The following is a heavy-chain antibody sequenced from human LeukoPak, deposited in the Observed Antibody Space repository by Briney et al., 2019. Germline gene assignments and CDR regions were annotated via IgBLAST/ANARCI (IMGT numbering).Heavy chain of an antibody. V-gene: IGHV4-39*01. CDR1: GDSISSSSYY. D-gene: IGHD3-10*01. Sequence: PSETLSLTCTVSGDSISSSSYYWAWIRQPPGNGLGWIGSIYYSGSTHYNPSLESRVTMSVDTSKNQLSLKLTSVTSADAAVYYCARQRAYYGSGSYYSGFDYWGQGALITVSS. CDR2: IYYSGST. J-gene: IGHJ4*02. CDR3: ARQRAYYGSGSYYSGFDY.